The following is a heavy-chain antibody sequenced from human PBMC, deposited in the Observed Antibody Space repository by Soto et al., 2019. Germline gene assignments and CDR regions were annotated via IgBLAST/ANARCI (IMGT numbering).Heavy chain of an antibody. D-gene: IGHD3-22*01. CDR3: ANYWRSGYYYYFDN. Sequence: PVEPLKIWCKGAGYRFTDYCIGWVRQMPGKGLEWMGVIYPGDSDTRYSPSFQGQVTISADKSISTAYLQWNRLKDSDTAMYYCANYWRSGYYYYFDNWGQGTLVTVSS. V-gene: IGHV5-51*01. CDR2: IYPGDSDT. CDR1: GYRFTDYC. J-gene: IGHJ4*02.